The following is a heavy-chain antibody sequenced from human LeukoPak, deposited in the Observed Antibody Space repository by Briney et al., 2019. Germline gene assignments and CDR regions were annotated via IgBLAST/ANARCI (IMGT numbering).Heavy chain of an antibody. CDR2: ISGSGGST. CDR1: GFTFSSYA. D-gene: IGHD3-3*01. Sequence: GGSLRLSCAASGFTFSSYAMSWVRQAPGKGLEWVSAISGSGGSTYYADSVKGRFTISRDNSKNTLYLQMNSLRAEDTAVYYCAKARYDFWSGYPRYYFDYWGQRTLVTVSS. V-gene: IGHV3-23*01. CDR3: AKARYDFWSGYPRYYFDY. J-gene: IGHJ4*02.